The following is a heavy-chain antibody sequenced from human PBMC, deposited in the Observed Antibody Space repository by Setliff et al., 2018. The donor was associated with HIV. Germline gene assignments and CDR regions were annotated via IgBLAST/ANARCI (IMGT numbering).Heavy chain of an antibody. J-gene: IGHJ5*02. D-gene: IGHD3-10*01. V-gene: IGHV4-4*07. CDR1: GGSVGTYH. CDR2: IYTSGST. CDR3: ARERSALLWKNWFDP. Sequence: ASETLSLTCSVSGGSVGTYHWSWIRQPAGKGLEWIGHIYTSGSTNYNPSLKSRVTISVDTSKNQFSLKLSSVTAADTAVYYCARERSALLWKNWFDPWGQGTLVTVSS.